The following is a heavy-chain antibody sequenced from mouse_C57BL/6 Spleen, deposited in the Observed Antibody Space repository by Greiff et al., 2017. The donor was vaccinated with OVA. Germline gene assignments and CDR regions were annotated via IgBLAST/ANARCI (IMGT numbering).Heavy chain of an antibody. Sequence: QVQLQQSGAELVRPGTSVKVSCKASGYAFTNYLIEWVKQRPGQGLEWIGEINPGSGGTNYNEKFKGKATLTADKSSSTAYMQLSSLTSEDSAVYFCASSSGSYYYAMDVWGPGTSVTVSS. CDR3: ASSSGSYYYAMDV. CDR2: INPGSGGT. D-gene: IGHD3-2*02. J-gene: IGHJ4*01. CDR1: GYAFTNYL. V-gene: IGHV1-54*01.